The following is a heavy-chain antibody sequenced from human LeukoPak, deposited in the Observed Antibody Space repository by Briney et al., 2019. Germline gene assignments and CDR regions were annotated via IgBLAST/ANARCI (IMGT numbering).Heavy chain of an antibody. CDR2: INPSGGST. Sequence: ASVKVSCKASGYTFTSYYMHWLRQAPGQGLEWMGIINPSGGSTSYAQKFQGRVTMTEDTSTDTAYMELSSLRSEDTAVYYCATDVLAVASFWAFDIWGQGTMVTVSS. V-gene: IGHV1-46*01. CDR3: ATDVLAVASFWAFDI. CDR1: GYTFTSYY. D-gene: IGHD6-19*01. J-gene: IGHJ3*02.